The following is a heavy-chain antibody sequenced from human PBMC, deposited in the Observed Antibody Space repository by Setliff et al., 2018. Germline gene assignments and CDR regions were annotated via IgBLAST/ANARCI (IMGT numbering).Heavy chain of an antibody. D-gene: IGHD2-2*01. CDR2: IDHSGNT. Sequence: TLSLTCAVYDGSFSGYYWSWIRQPPGKGLEWIGEIDHSGNTNYNPSRKSRVTIFVDTSKNQFSLKLNSVTAADMAVYYCARGYCSSSGCFFAGWFDPWGQGTMVTVSS. V-gene: IGHV4-34*01. CDR1: DGSFSGYY. CDR3: ARGYCSSSGCFFAGWFDP. J-gene: IGHJ5*02.